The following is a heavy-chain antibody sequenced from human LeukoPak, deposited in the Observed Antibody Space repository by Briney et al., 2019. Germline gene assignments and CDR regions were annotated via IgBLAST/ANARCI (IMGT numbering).Heavy chain of an antibody. J-gene: IGHJ4*02. Sequence: ASVKVSCKASGYTFTSYGISWVPQAPGQGPEWMGWISPYNGNTNYAQNRQGRVTMTTDTSTSTAYMELRSLRSDDTAVYYCARDSALRGTRYLDYWGQGTLVTVSS. D-gene: IGHD3-9*01. CDR3: ARDSALRGTRYLDY. CDR1: GYTFTSYG. CDR2: ISPYNGNT. V-gene: IGHV1-18*01.